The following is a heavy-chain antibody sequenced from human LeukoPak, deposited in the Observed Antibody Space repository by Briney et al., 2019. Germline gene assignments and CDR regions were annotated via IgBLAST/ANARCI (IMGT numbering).Heavy chain of an antibody. CDR2: IYYSGST. D-gene: IGHD2-2*01. CDR1: GGSISSSSYY. Sequence: SETLSLTCTVSGGSISSSSYYWGWIRQPPGKRLEWIGSIYYSGSTYYNPSLKSRVTISVDTSKNQFSLKLSSVTAADTAVYYCARVLTQDIVVVPAAIYLGWFDPWGQGTLVTVSS. V-gene: IGHV4-39*07. CDR3: ARVLTQDIVVVPAAIYLGWFDP. J-gene: IGHJ5*02.